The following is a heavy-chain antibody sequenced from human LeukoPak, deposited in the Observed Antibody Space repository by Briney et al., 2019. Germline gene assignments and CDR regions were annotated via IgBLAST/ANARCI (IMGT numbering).Heavy chain of an antibody. J-gene: IGHJ4*02. CDR3: ARVGYCSTPSCCWRAFDY. Sequence: AGSLTLSCVASAFTLSSYCMRWVRQAPRKRRAGVPAISGSGGSTYYAGSLKGRFTISRDNTNNTLYLQTNTLTAEDTAPYYCARVGYCSTPSCCWRAFDYWGQGTLVTVSS. V-gene: IGHV3-23*01. CDR2: ISGSGGST. D-gene: IGHD2-2*01. CDR1: AFTLSSYC.